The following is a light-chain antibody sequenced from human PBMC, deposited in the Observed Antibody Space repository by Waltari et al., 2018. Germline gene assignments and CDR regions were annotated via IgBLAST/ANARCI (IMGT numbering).Light chain of an antibody. CDR1: ALPKKY. V-gene: IGLV3-16*01. Sequence: SYKLTQPPSVSVSLGQMARIPCSGEALPKKYAYWYQQKPGQVPALLIYNDRERPSGIPERFSGSSSGTVATLTITGVQAEDEADYYCLSVDNSGSYVFGSGTTVIVL. CDR3: LSVDNSGSYV. J-gene: IGLJ1*01. CDR2: NDR.